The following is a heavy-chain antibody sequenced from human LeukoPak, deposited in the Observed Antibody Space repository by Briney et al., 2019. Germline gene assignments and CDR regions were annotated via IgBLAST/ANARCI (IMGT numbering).Heavy chain of an antibody. V-gene: IGHV4-39*01. CDR2: IHYSGSS. D-gene: IGHD4-17*01. CDR1: GGSISRPNYS. Sequence: SETLSLTCTVSGGSISRPNYSWGWVRLPPRKGLEWVGNIHYSGSSYYDPSLRRRATLSVDTSKNQFSLKMTSGTDADTAVYYCARWGGDYVGYYFDYWGQGTLVSVSS. CDR3: ARWGGDYVGYYFDY. J-gene: IGHJ4*02.